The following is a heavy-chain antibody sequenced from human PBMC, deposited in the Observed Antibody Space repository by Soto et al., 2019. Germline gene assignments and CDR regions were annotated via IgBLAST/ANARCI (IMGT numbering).Heavy chain of an antibody. V-gene: IGHV1-2*04. J-gene: IGHJ5*02. CDR1: GYTFTGYY. Sequence: ASVKVSCKASGYTFTGYYMHWVRQAPGQGLEWMGWINPNSGGTNYAQKFQGWVTMTRDTSISTAYMELSRLRSDDTAVYYCARGGEVPAAPAMYDWFDPWGQGTLVTVSS. CDR3: ARGGEVPAAPAMYDWFDP. CDR2: INPNSGGT. D-gene: IGHD2-2*01.